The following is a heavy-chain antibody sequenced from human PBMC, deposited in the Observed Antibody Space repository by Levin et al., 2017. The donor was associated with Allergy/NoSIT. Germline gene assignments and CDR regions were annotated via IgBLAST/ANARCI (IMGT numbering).Heavy chain of an antibody. CDR1: GFTFSTCS. J-gene: IGHJ4*02. D-gene: IGHD3-22*01. CDR2: ISSDGNYI. Sequence: GGSLRLSCVASGFTFSTCSMNWVRQAPGKGLEWVASISSDGNYIHYADSLKGRFTVSRDNAKNSVYLHMGSLRAEDTAVYDCARDLSLNYYDSRGYYAFDYWGQGTLVTVSS. CDR3: ARDLSLNYYDSRGYYAFDY. V-gene: IGHV3-21*01.